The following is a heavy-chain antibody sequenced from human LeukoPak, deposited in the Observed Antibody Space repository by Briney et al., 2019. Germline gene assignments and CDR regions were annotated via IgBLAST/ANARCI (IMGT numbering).Heavy chain of an antibody. CDR3: WRRGRVGYYYYMDV. J-gene: IGHJ6*03. Sequence: LGESLKISCKVSGYSFTSYWIGWVRQMPGKGLEWMGIIYPGDSDTRYSPSFQGQVTISADKSISTAYLPWSSLKDAYTAMYYCWRRGRVGYYYYMDVWGKGTTVTVSS. CDR2: IYPGDSDT. V-gene: IGHV5-51*01. D-gene: IGHD2-15*01. CDR1: GYSFTSYW.